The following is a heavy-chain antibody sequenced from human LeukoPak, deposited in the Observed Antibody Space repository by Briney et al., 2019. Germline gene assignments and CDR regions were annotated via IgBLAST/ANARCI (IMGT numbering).Heavy chain of an antibody. CDR1: GGSISSYY. J-gene: IGHJ3*02. CDR3: ARDGGSSRLDAFDI. CDR2: IYYSGNI. D-gene: IGHD6-13*01. V-gene: IGHV4-59*01. Sequence: SETLSLTCTVSGGSISSYYWSWIRQSPGKGLEWIGYIYYSGNINYNPSLKSRVTISVDTSKNQFSLKLSSVTTADTAVYYCARDGGSSRLDAFDIWGQGTMVTVSS.